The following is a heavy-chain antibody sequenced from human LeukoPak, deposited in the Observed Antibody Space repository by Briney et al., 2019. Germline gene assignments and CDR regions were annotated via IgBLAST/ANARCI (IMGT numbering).Heavy chain of an antibody. V-gene: IGHV4-34*01. CDR2: INHSGST. CDR1: GGSFSGYY. CDR3: ATGAGSAPEAFDI. Sequence: SETLSLTCAVYGGSFSGYYWSWIRQPPGKGLEWIGEINHSGSTNYNPSLKSRVTISVDTSKNQFSLKLSSVTAADTAVYYCATGAGSAPEAFDIWGQGTMATVSS. J-gene: IGHJ3*02. D-gene: IGHD1-14*01.